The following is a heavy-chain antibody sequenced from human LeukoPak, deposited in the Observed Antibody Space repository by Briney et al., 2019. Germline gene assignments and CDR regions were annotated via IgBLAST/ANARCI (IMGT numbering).Heavy chain of an antibody. D-gene: IGHD3-22*01. J-gene: IGHJ3*02. Sequence: PGRSLRLSCAASGFTFDDYAMHWVRQAPGKGLEWVSGISWNSGSIGYADSVKGRFTISRDNSKTTLHLQMNSLRAEDTAVYYCARDYYDSSGYPGLDAFDIWGQGTMVTVSS. CDR1: GFTFDDYA. V-gene: IGHV3-9*01. CDR3: ARDYYDSSGYPGLDAFDI. CDR2: ISWNSGSI.